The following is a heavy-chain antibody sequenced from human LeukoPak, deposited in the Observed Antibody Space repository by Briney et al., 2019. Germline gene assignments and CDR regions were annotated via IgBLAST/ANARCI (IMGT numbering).Heavy chain of an antibody. CDR2: IYYSGST. D-gene: IGHD3-10*01. Sequence: KPSETLSLTCTVSGGSISSYYWSWIRQPPGKGLEWIGYIYYSGSTNYNPSLKSRVTISVDTSKNQFSLKLSSVTAADTAVYCCARHLRTMVRVSYYYYYYMDVWGKGTTVTVSS. V-gene: IGHV4-59*08. J-gene: IGHJ6*03. CDR1: GGSISSYY. CDR3: ARHLRTMVRVSYYYYYYMDV.